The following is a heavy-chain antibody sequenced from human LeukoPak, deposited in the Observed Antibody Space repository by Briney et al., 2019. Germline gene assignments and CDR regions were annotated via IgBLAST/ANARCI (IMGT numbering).Heavy chain of an antibody. J-gene: IGHJ5*02. Sequence: PSQTLSLTCTVSGGSISSGGLYWRWIRPLPGKGLDWIGFIYYSGSTYYNPSLKSRVTISIDTSKNQFSLNLYSVTVADTAVYYCARVPEPGWFDPWGQGTLVTVSS. CDR1: GGSISSGGLY. V-gene: IGHV4-31*03. CDR2: IYYSGST. CDR3: ARVPEPGWFDP. D-gene: IGHD1-14*01.